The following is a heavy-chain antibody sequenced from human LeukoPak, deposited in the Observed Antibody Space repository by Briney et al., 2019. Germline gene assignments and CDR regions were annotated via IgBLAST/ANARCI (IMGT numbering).Heavy chain of an antibody. CDR3: ARFPKGYYGSGSRFDP. D-gene: IGHD3-10*01. CDR2: INPSGGST. Sequence: GASVKVSCKASGYTFTSYYMHWVRQAPGQGLEWMGIINPSGGSTSYAQKFQGRVTMTRDTSTSTVYMELSSLRSEDTAVYYCARFPKGYYGSGSRFDPWGQGTLVTVSS. CDR1: GYTFTSYY. V-gene: IGHV1-46*01. J-gene: IGHJ5*02.